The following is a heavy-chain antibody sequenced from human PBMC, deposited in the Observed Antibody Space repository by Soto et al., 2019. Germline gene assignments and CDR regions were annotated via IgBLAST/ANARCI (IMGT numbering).Heavy chain of an antibody. D-gene: IGHD2-2*01. V-gene: IGHV3-21*01. J-gene: IGHJ4*02. CDR1: GFTFSSYS. CDR2: ISSSSSYI. CDR3: AGPFWCSSTSCYGRGFDY. Sequence: GGSLRPSCAASGFTFSSYSMNWVRQAPGKGLEWVSSISSSSSYIYYADSVKGRFTISRDNAKNSLYLQMNSLRAEDTAVYYFAGPFWCSSTSCYGRGFDYWGQGTLVTVSS.